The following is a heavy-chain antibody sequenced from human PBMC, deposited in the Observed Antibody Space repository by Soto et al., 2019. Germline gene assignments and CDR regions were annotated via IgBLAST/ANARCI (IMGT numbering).Heavy chain of an antibody. J-gene: IGHJ6*02. CDR2: MWYDGSNK. V-gene: IGHV3-33*01. Sequence: GGSLRLSCAASGFTFNDFGIHWVRQAPGKGLEWVALMWYDGSNKYYADSVKGRFTISRDNSKKTLYLQMNSLRAEDTAVYYCARDPIYCSGGSCYYYYGTDVWGQGTTVTVSS. CDR3: ARDPIYCSGGSCYYYYGTDV. CDR1: GFTFNDFG. D-gene: IGHD2-15*01.